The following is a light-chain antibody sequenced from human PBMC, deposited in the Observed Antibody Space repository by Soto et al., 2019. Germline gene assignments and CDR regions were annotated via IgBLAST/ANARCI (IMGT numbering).Light chain of an antibody. J-gene: IGLJ3*02. CDR1: SSNIVTYA. CDR3: ASWDDSLNGPV. Sequence: QLVLTQPPSASGTPGQRVSMSCSGSSSNIVTYAVSWYQHLPGTAPKLLIYSDNQRPSGVPDRFSGSKSGTSASLAISGLQSADEADYYCASWDDSLNGPVFGGGTKLTVL. V-gene: IGLV1-44*01. CDR2: SDN.